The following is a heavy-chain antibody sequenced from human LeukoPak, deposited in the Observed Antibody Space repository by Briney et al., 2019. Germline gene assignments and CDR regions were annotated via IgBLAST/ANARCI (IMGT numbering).Heavy chain of an antibody. J-gene: IGHJ4*02. Sequence: SVKVSCKASGGTFSSYAISWVRQAPGQGLEWMGGIIPIFGTANYAQKFQGRVTITADESTSTAYMELSSLRSEDTAVYYCARSIPYGTTWYGRSDYWGQGTLVTVSS. CDR2: IIPIFGTA. CDR1: GGTFSSYA. D-gene: IGHD6-13*01. CDR3: ARSIPYGTTWYGRSDY. V-gene: IGHV1-69*13.